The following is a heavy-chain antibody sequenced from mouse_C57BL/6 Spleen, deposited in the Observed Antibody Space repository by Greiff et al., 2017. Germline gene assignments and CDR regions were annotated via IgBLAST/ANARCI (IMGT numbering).Heavy chain of an antibody. Sequence: EVKLMESGGGLVKPGGSLKLSCAASGFTFSDYGMHWVRQAPEKGLAWVAYISSGSSTIYYADTVKGRFTISRDNAKNTLFLQMTSLRSEDTAMYYCARRHLLKYCDVWGTGTTVTVSS. D-gene: IGHD2-1*01. CDR2: ISSGSSTI. CDR1: GFTFSDYG. CDR3: ARRHLLKYCDV. V-gene: IGHV5-17*01. J-gene: IGHJ1*03.